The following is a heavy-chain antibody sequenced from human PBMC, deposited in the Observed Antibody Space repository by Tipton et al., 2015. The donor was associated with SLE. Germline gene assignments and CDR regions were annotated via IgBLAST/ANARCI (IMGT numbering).Heavy chain of an antibody. V-gene: IGHV3-23*01. CDR1: GFTFSSYA. CDR2: ISGSGGST. J-gene: IGHJ2*01. CDR3: ARDYSGYSAHDPGGYFDL. Sequence: SLRLSCAASGFTFSSYAMSWVRQAPGKGLKCVSTISGSGGSTYYADSVKGRFTISRDNAKNSLYLQMNSLRAEDTAVYYCARDYSGYSAHDPGGYFDLWGRGTLVTVSS. D-gene: IGHD5-12*01.